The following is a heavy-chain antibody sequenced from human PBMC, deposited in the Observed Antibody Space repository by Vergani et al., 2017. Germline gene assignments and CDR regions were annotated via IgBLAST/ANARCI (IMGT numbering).Heavy chain of an antibody. CDR3: ARGTGGYCSGGSCYYFDC. J-gene: IGHJ4*02. V-gene: IGHV4-34*01. CDR1: GGSFSGYY. CDR2: INHSGST. D-gene: IGHD2-15*01. Sequence: QVQLQQWGAGLLKPSETLSLTCAVYGGSFSGYYWSWIRQPPGKGLEWIGEINHSGSTNYNPSLKSRVTISVDTSKNQFSLKLSSVTAAETAVYYCARGTGGYCSGGSCYYFDCGSEGTLVTVSS.